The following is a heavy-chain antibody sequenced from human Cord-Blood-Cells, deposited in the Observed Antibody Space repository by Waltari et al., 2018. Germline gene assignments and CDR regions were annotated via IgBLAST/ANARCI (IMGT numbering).Heavy chain of an antibody. V-gene: IGHV4-34*01. CDR2: INHSGST. CDR1: GGSFSGYY. J-gene: IGHJ4*02. CDR3: ARTVYSGSSFDY. Sequence: QVQLQQWGAGLLKPSETLSLTCAVYGGSFSGYYWSWIRKPPGKGLEWIGEINHSGSTNYNPSLKSRVTISVDTSKNQFSRKLSSVTAADTAVYYCARTVYSGSSFDYWGQGTLVTVSS. D-gene: IGHD1-26*01.